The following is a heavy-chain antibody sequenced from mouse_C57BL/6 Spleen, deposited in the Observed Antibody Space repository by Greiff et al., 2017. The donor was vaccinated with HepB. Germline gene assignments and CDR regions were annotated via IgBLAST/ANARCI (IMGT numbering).Heavy chain of an antibody. D-gene: IGHD1-1*01. CDR1: GYTFTDYE. Sequence: QVHVKQSGAELVRPGASVTLSCKASGYTFTDYEMHWVKQTPVHGLEWIGAIDPETGGTAYNQKFKGKAILTADKSSSTAYMELRSLTSEDSAVYYCTSARFTTEMDYAMDYWGQGTSVTVSS. CDR2: IDPETGGT. V-gene: IGHV1-15*01. CDR3: TSARFTTEMDYAMDY. J-gene: IGHJ4*01.